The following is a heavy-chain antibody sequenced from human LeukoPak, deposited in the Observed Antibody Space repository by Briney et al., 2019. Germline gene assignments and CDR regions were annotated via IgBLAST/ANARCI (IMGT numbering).Heavy chain of an antibody. CDR1: GFSFSSSA. D-gene: IGHD3-10*01. CDR2: ISGGAGST. J-gene: IGHJ4*02. CDR3: ARDLSRSFSMIRGLIQHREFDF. Sequence: GGSLRLSCAASGFSFSSSAMSWVRQAPGKGLEWVSGISGGAGSTYYADALKGRFTISKDNAKNSLYLQMNSLRADDTAVYYCARDLSRSFSMIRGLIQHREFDFWGRGTLVTVSS. V-gene: IGHV3-23*01.